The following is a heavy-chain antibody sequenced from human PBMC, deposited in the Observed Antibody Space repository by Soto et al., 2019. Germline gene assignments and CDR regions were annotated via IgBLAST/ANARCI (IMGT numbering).Heavy chain of an antibody. V-gene: IGHV3-48*01. CDR2: ISSSSSTI. CDR3: ARDKAHIAVAGIWNNWFDP. Sequence: EVQLVESGGGLVQPGGSLRLSCAASGFTFSSYSMNWVRQAPGKGLEWVSYISSSSSTIYYADSVKGRFTISRDNAKNSLYLQTNSLRAEDTAVYYCARDKAHIAVAGIWNNWFDPWGQGTLVTVPS. J-gene: IGHJ5*02. D-gene: IGHD6-19*01. CDR1: GFTFSSYS.